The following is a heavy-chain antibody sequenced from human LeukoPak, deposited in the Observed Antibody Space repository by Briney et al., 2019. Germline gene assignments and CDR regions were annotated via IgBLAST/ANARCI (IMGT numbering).Heavy chain of an antibody. CDR1: GFTFGDYA. Sequence: PGRSLRLSCTASGFTFGDYAMSWVRQAPGKGLEGVGFIRGKAYGGTTEYAASVKGRFTISRDDSKSIAYLQMNSLKTEDTAVYYCTSIPLGGGSGMKKGFDPWGQGTLVTVSS. J-gene: IGHJ5*02. CDR3: TSIPLGGGSGMKKGFDP. CDR2: IRGKAYGGTT. D-gene: IGHD3-10*01. V-gene: IGHV3-49*04.